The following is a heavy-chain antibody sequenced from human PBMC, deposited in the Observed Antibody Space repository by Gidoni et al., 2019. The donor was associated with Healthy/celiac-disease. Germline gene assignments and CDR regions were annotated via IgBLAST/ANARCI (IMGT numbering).Heavy chain of an antibody. Sequence: QLQLQESGSGLVKPSQTLSLTCAVSGGSISSGGYSWSWIRQPPGKGLEWIGYIYHSGSTYYNPSLKSRVTISVDRSENQFSLKLSSVTAADTAVYYCARAGYYDSSGYSENDAFDIWGQGTMVTVSS. CDR1: GGSISSGGYS. CDR3: ARAGYYDSSGYSENDAFDI. D-gene: IGHD3-22*01. CDR2: IYHSGST. V-gene: IGHV4-30-2*01. J-gene: IGHJ3*02.